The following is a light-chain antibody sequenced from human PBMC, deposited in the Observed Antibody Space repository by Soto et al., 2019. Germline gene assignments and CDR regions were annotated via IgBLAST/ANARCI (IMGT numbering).Light chain of an antibody. J-gene: IGKJ1*01. CDR2: DAS. V-gene: IGKV1-5*01. CDR1: QTISNW. CDR3: QQYNNYSRT. Sequence: GDRVTITCRASQTISNWLAWYQQKPGKAPNLLMSDASSLESGVPSRFSGSGSGTEFTLTISSLQPDDFAIYFCQQYNNYSRTFGQGTKVDIK.